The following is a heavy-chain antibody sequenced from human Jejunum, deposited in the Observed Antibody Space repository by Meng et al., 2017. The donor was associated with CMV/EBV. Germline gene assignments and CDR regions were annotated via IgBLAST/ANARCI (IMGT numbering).Heavy chain of an antibody. CDR2: IYSGGDKT. Sequence: HMVESGGGFSQTGESMIHSCSVSGISVTTNYMTWVRQTPGKGLELVSVIYSGGDKTNYADSVKGRFTISRDSSRNTLYLQMTSLRAGDTALYYCARGAMSFESWGQGTLITVSS. V-gene: IGHV3-66*01. J-gene: IGHJ5*01. CDR3: ARGAMSFES. CDR1: GISVTTNY.